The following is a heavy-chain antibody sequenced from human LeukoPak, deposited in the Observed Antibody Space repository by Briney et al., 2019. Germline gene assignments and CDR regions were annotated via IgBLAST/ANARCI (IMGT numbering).Heavy chain of an antibody. V-gene: IGHV3-53*01. CDR1: GFTVSSNY. D-gene: IGHD6-19*01. Sequence: GGSLRLSCAASGFTVSSNYMSWVRQPPGKGLEWVAVIYCTGSTYYAALVKGRFTLPRHNSKSTLYLQMNSLRGEDTAVYYCARGSSSGFELDYWGQGTLVTVSS. CDR2: IYCTGST. CDR3: ARGSSSGFELDY. J-gene: IGHJ4*02.